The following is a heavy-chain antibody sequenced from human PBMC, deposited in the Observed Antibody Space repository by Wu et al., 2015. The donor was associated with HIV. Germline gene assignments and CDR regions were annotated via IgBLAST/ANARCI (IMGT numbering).Heavy chain of an antibody. D-gene: IGHD6-25*01. CDR3: ARRAADFTSNWFDP. J-gene: IGHJ5*02. Sequence: QVQLVQSGAEVKKPGSSVKVSCKTSGGSFNNYAINWVRQAPGQGLEWMGRIIPMFATTNYAQKFQGRLTITADGSTSTVYMELSSLRFEDTAVYYCARRAADFTSNWFDPWGQGTLVTVSS. CDR2: IIPMFATT. V-gene: IGHV1-69*13. CDR1: GGSFNNYA.